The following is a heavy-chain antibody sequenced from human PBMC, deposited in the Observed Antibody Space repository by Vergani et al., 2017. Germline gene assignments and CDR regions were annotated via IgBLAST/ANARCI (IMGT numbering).Heavy chain of an antibody. CDR3: AKVCGSTSCPCGEGAFDV. Sequence: QLLESGGGLIQPGGSLRLSCAASGFPFNSYAMTWVRQAPGKGLEWVSGINNNGGSTYYADSVKGRFTISRVNTKNTLYLQMTDLRAGDTTTYYCAKVCGSTSCPCGEGAFDVWGHGTMVTVSS. CDR1: GFPFNSYA. CDR2: INNNGGST. J-gene: IGHJ3*01. V-gene: IGHV3-23*01. D-gene: IGHD2-2*01.